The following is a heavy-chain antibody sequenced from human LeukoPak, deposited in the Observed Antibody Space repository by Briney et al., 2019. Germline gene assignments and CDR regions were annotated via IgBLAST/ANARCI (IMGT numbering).Heavy chain of an antibody. CDR2: IRSSGTST. CDR3: AKDWAGSDRRYYFDY. CDR1: GFTFSSFS. Sequence: PGGSLRLSCAASGFTFSSFSMNWVRQAPGKGLEWVSYIRSSGTSTDYTGSVKGRFTISRDNAKNTLYLQMNSLRAEDSAVYYCAKDWAGSDRRYYFDYWGQGTLVTVSS. D-gene: IGHD3-22*01. J-gene: IGHJ4*02. V-gene: IGHV3-48*04.